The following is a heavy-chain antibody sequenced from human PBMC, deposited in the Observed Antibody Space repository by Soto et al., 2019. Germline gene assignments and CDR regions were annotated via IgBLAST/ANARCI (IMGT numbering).Heavy chain of an antibody. V-gene: IGHV1-3*01. CDR3: ARGSSGWHRNRFDY. CDR2: INPSGGNT. Sequence: ASVKVSCKTSGYGNTIYAMHWVRQAPGQRLEWMGCINPSGGNTNYSQKFQGRVTMTRDTSTSTVYMELSSLRSEDTAVYYCARGSSGWHRNRFDYWGQGTLVTVSS. D-gene: IGHD6-19*01. CDR1: GYGNTIYA. J-gene: IGHJ4*02.